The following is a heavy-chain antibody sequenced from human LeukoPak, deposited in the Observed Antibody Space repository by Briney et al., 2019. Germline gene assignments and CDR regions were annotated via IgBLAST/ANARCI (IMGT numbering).Heavy chain of an antibody. D-gene: IGHD5-18*01. CDR1: GGSFSPYY. J-gene: IGHJ4*02. CDR3: ASYRRGPMVKNRYYFDY. CDR2: INHSRST. V-gene: IGHV4-34*01. Sequence: SETLSLTCAVYGGSFSPYYWSWIRQSPDKGLEWIGEINHSRSTNYNPSLKSRVTISVDTSKNQFSLKLSSVAAADTAVYYCASYRRGPMVKNRYYFDYWGQGTLVTVSS.